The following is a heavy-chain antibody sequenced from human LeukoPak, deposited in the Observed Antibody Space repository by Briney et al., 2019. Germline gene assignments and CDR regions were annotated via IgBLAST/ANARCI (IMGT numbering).Heavy chain of an antibody. CDR3: ARDGSHFVGGYSYGYTGDYYYYYYMDV. CDR2: ISYDGSNK. CDR1: GFTFSSYS. J-gene: IGHJ6*03. Sequence: GGSLRLSCAASGFTFSSYSMNWVRQAPGKGLEWVAVISYDGSNKYYADSVKGRFTISRDNSKNTLYLQMNSLRAEDTAVYYCARDGSHFVGGYSYGYTGDYYYYYYMDVWGKGTTVTVSS. D-gene: IGHD5-18*01. V-gene: IGHV3-30*03.